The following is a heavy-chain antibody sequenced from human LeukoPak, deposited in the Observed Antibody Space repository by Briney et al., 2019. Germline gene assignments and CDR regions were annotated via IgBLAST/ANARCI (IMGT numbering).Heavy chain of an antibody. D-gene: IGHD2-2*01. Sequence: ASVKVSCKASGYTFTNYDINWVRQATGQGREWMGWMNPNSGNTGYAQKFQGRVTMTRNNSISTAYMELSSQRSEDTAVYYCARGVLNLCSSTSCYLGSYYYYYMDVWGKGTTVTVSS. V-gene: IGHV1-8*01. CDR3: ARGVLNLCSSTSCYLGSYYYYYMDV. J-gene: IGHJ6*03. CDR2: MNPNSGNT. CDR1: GYTFTNYD.